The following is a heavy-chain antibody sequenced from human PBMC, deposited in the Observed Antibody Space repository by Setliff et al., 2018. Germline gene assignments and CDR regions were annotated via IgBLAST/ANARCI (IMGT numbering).Heavy chain of an antibody. CDR1: GYTFTSYG. CDR2: ISAYNGNT. Sequence: ASVKVSCKASGYTFTSYGISWVRQAPGQGLEWMGWISAYNGNTNYAQKLQCRVTMTRNTSTSTAYMEVSSLRSEDTAVYYCARGLSDYYYESGSFPILGYWGQGTLVTV. D-gene: IGHD3-10*01. CDR3: ARGLSDYYYESGSFPILGY. J-gene: IGHJ4*02. V-gene: IGHV1-18*01.